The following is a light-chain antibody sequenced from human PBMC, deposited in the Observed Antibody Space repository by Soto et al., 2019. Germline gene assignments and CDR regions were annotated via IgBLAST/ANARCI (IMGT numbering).Light chain of an antibody. CDR1: QSVGSNY. CDR3: QQYGSSIQT. Sequence: EIVLTQFPGTLSLSPGERATLSCRASQSVGSNYLAWYQQRPGQPPNLLIFGASHRAPEMPDRFSGSGSGTDFTLTISRLEPKDFAVYYCQQYGSSIQTFGQGTKVAIK. CDR2: GAS. J-gene: IGKJ1*01. V-gene: IGKV3-20*01.